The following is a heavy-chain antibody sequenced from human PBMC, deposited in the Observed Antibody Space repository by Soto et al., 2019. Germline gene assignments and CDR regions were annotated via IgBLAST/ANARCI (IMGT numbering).Heavy chain of an antibody. CDR2: VYSTGGT. Sequence: QVQLQQSGPGLVKPSETLSLTCSVSSGTSSSNNWCWIRQPPGRGMEWICYVYSTGGTSYNPSLMSRVTISADTPTNHISRTLTSVTAEDTAVYYCVRQGIGNLHGLVDVWGQGTTVRVSS. CDR3: VRQGIGNLHGLVDV. J-gene: IGHJ6*02. V-gene: IGHV4-59*08. D-gene: IGHD1-1*01. CDR1: SGTSSSNN.